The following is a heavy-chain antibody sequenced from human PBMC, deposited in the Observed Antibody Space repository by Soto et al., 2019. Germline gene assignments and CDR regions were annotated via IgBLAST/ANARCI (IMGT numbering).Heavy chain of an antibody. V-gene: IGHV4-4*02. CDR1: GDSISGSNW. CDR3: VRVVWGVPAPGTSGWFDP. J-gene: IGHJ5*02. CDR2: IYHSGNI. Sequence: QVQLQESGPGLVKPSGTLSLTCAVSGDSISGSNWWSWVRQPPGKGLEWIGEIYHSGNINYNPSLKGRGTISVDKSKNQFSLRLSSVTAADTAVYYCVRVVWGVPAPGTSGWFDPWGQGTLVTVSS. D-gene: IGHD6-13*01.